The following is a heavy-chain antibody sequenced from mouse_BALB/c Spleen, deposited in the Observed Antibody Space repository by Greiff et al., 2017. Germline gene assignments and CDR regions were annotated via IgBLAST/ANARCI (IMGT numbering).Heavy chain of an antibody. V-gene: IGHV5-9*03. J-gene: IGHJ2*01. Sequence: EVKLVESGGGLVKPGGSLKLSCAASGFTFSSYTMSWVRQTPEKRLEWVATISSGGGNTYYPDSVKGRFTISRDNAKNNLYLQMSSLRSEDTALYYCARYKVRGLFDYWGQGTTLTVSS. CDR3: ARYKVRGLFDY. D-gene: IGHD2-14*01. CDR2: ISSGGGNT. CDR1: GFTFSSYT.